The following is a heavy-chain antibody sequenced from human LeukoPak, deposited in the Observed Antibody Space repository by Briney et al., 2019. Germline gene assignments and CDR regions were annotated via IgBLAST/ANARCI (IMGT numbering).Heavy chain of an antibody. CDR2: IIPILGIA. Sequence: SVKVSCKASGGTFSSYTISWVRQAPGQGLEWMGRIIPILGIANYARKFQGRVTITADKSTSTAYMELSSLRSEDTAVYYCGRDLLYSSSSLTFDYWGQGTLVTVSS. CDR3: GRDLLYSSSSLTFDY. V-gene: IGHV1-69*04. J-gene: IGHJ4*02. D-gene: IGHD6-6*01. CDR1: GGTFSSYT.